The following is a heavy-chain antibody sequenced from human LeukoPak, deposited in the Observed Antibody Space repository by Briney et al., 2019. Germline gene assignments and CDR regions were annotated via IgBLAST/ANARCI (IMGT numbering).Heavy chain of an antibody. CDR2: ISYDGSNK. D-gene: IGHD3-10*01. CDR1: GFTFSSYA. Sequence: GGSLRLSCAASGFTFSSYAMHWVRQAPGKGLEWVAVISYDGSNKYYADSVKGRFTISRDNSKNTLYLQMNSLRAEDTAVYYCARDSSGSGSYHTLDYWGQGTLVTVSS. J-gene: IGHJ4*02. V-gene: IGHV3-30-3*01. CDR3: ARDSSGSGSYHTLDY.